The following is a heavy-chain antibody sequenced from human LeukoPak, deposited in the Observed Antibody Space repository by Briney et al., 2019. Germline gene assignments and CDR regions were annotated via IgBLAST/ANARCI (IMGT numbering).Heavy chain of an antibody. D-gene: IGHD6-13*01. Sequence: SETLSLTCTVSGGSISGYYWSWIRQPPGKGLEWIGYIYYSGSTYYNPSLKSRVTISVDTSKNQFSLKLSSVTAADTAVYYCAAGYSSSWYGRAGFDYWGQGTLVTVSS. CDR2: IYYSGST. CDR3: AAGYSSSWYGRAGFDY. CDR1: GGSISGYY. V-gene: IGHV4-59*08. J-gene: IGHJ4*02.